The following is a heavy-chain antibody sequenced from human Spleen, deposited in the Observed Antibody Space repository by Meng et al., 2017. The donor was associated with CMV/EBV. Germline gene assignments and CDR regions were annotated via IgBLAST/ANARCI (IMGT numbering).Heavy chain of an antibody. CDR3: ARGTGVVARYCYYYGMDV. D-gene: IGHD2-15*01. V-gene: IGHV1-69*10. CDR1: GGTFSSYA. Sequence: SVKVSCKASGGTFSSYAISWVRQAPGQGLEWMGGIIPILGIANYAQKFQGRVTITADKSTSTAYMELSSLRSEDTAVYYCARGTGVVARYCYYYGMDVWGQGTTVTVSS. CDR2: IIPILGIA. J-gene: IGHJ6*02.